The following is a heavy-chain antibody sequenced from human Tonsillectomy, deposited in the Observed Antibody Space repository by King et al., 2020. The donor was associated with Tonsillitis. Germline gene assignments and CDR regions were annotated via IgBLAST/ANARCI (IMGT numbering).Heavy chain of an antibody. D-gene: IGHD2-15*01. J-gene: IGHJ4*02. Sequence: QLVQSGAEVKKPGASVKVSCKTSGYTFTSYYMHWVRQAPGQGLEGMVIINPNGGRTSDAQKFQCRVTMTSDTSTGTVYMELSSLRSEDTAVYYCARHGPPYCSGGSCYSHFDYWGQGTLVTVSS. CDR2: INPNGGRT. CDR3: ARHGPPYCSGGSCYSHFDY. V-gene: IGHV1-46*01. CDR1: GYTFTSYY.